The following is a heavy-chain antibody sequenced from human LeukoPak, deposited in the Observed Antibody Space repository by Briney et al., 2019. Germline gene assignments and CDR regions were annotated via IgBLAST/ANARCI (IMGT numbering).Heavy chain of an antibody. CDR3: ARGHEQQLVVPRYYYYMDV. CDR1: GGSFSGYY. CDR2: INHSGST. V-gene: IGHV4-34*01. Sequence: PSETLSLTCAAYGGSFSGYYWSWIRQPPGKGLEWIGEINHSGSTNYNPSLKSRVTISVDTSKNQFSLKLSSVTAAGTAVYYCARGHEQQLVVPRYYYYMDVWGKGTTVTVSS. D-gene: IGHD6-13*01. J-gene: IGHJ6*03.